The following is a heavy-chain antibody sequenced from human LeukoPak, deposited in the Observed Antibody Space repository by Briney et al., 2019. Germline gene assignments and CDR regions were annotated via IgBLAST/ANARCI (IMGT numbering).Heavy chain of an antibody. Sequence: GGSLRLSCAASGFTFSSYGVHWVRQAPGKGLEWVAVISYDGSNKNYADSVKGRFTISRDNSKNTLYLQMNSLRAEDTAVYYCAKDRLYSGLDYWGQGTLVTVSS. CDR1: GFTFSSYG. D-gene: IGHD1-26*01. CDR3: AKDRLYSGLDY. CDR2: ISYDGSNK. J-gene: IGHJ4*02. V-gene: IGHV3-30*18.